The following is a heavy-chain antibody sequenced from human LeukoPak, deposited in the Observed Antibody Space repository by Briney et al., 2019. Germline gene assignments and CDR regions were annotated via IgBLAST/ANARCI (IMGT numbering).Heavy chain of an antibody. CDR1: GYTFTSYG. CDR3: ARDRKAYSSSSPFSSF. D-gene: IGHD6-6*01. Sequence: ASVKVSCEASGYTFTSYGISWVRQAPGQGLEWMGWISAYNGNTNYAQKLQGRVTMTTDTSTSTAYMELRSLRSDDTAVYYCARDRKAYSSSSPFSSFWGQGTLVTVSS. V-gene: IGHV1-18*01. CDR2: ISAYNGNT. J-gene: IGHJ4*02.